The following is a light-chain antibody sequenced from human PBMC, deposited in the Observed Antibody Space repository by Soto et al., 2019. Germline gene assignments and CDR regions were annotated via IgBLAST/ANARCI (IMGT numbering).Light chain of an antibody. CDR3: QQRTNWLFT. V-gene: IGKV3-11*01. CDR2: DAS. Sequence: LTQSPASLSLSPGERATLSCRASQTVGISLAWYQHKPGQPPRLLIYDASKRATGIPARFGGSGSGTDFTLTINSLEPEDFAVYYCQQRTNWLFTFGPGTKVDIK. J-gene: IGKJ3*01. CDR1: QTVGIS.